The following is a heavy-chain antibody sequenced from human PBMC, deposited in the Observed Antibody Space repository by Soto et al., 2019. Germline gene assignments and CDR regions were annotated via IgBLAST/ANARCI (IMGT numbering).Heavy chain of an antibody. D-gene: IGHD6-13*01. J-gene: IGHJ4*02. CDR3: ASGGIAAAGREIDY. CDR1: GYTFTGYY. Sequence: ASAKVSCKASGYTFTGYYMHWVRQAPGQGLEWMGWINPNSGGTNYAQKFQGRVTMTRDTSISTAYMELSRLRSDDTAVYYYASGGIAAAGREIDYWGQGTLVTVSS. CDR2: INPNSGGT. V-gene: IGHV1-2*02.